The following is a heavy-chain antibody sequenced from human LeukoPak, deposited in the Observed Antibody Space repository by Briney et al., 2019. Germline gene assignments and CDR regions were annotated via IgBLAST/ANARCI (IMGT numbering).Heavy chain of an antibody. CDR3: AKEGDYGDYVEYFDY. D-gene: IGHD4-17*01. CDR1: GFSLSAYW. V-gene: IGHV3-7*03. Sequence: GGSLRLSCAASGFSLSAYWMTWVRQAPGKGLEWVANINRDGSQKNHVDSVKGRFTISRDNAENSLFLQMNSLRAEDTAVYYCAKEGDYGDYVEYFDYWGQGTLVTVSS. CDR2: INRDGSQK. J-gene: IGHJ4*02.